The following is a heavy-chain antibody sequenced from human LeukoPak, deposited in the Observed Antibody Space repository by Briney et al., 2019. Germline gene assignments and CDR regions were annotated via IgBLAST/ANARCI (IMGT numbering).Heavy chain of an antibody. CDR3: TRLIAGSPCDY. V-gene: IGHV4-39*01. CDR2: IYYSGNT. J-gene: IGHJ4*02. D-gene: IGHD1-26*01. Sequence: SETLSLTCTVSGGSISSSSYHWGWLRQPPGKGLEWIGSIYYSGNTYYNPSLKSRVTISVDTSKNQFSLKLTSVTAADTAVYFCTRLIAGSPCDYWGQGTLVTVSS. CDR1: GGSISSSSYH.